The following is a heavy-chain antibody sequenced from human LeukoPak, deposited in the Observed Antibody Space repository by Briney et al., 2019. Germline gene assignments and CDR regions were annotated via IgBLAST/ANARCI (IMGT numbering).Heavy chain of an antibody. V-gene: IGHV3-21*01. J-gene: IGHJ4*02. CDR2: ISHSSSYI. Sequence: GSLRLSCAASGFTFSRYSMNWVRRAPGKGLEWVSSISHSSSYIYYADAVKGRFTISRDNAKNSLYLQMNSQRVEDTAVYYCAREDTSMGSDYWGQGTLVTVSS. D-gene: IGHD5-18*01. CDR1: GFTFSRYS. CDR3: AREDTSMGSDY.